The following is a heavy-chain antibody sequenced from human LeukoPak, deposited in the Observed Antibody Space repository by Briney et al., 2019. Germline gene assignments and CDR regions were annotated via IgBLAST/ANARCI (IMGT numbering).Heavy chain of an antibody. Sequence: SETLSLTCTVSGGSISSGSYYWSWIRQPAGKGLEWIGRIYTSGSTNYNPSLKSRVTMSVDTSKNQFSLKLSSVTAADTAVYYCARDLYDYVWGSYYFDYWGQGTLVTVSS. CDR1: GGSISSGSYY. J-gene: IGHJ4*02. CDR2: IYTSGST. CDR3: ARDLYDYVWGSYYFDY. V-gene: IGHV4-61*02. D-gene: IGHD3-16*01.